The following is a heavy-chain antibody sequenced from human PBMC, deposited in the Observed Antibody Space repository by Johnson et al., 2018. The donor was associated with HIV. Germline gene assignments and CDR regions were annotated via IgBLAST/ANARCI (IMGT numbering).Heavy chain of an antibody. V-gene: IGHV3-66*01. CDR2: IYTGGST. CDR1: GFTFSSYW. Sequence: EVQLVESGGGLVQPGRSLRLSCAASGFTFSSYWMSWVRQAPGKGLVWVSVIYTGGSTYYADSVTGRFTISRDNSKNTLYLQMNSLRPDDTAVYYCSRDGRDLVTRGSLDVWGQGPVVTVSS. D-gene: IGHD5-18*01. J-gene: IGHJ3*01. CDR3: SRDGRDLVTRGSLDV.